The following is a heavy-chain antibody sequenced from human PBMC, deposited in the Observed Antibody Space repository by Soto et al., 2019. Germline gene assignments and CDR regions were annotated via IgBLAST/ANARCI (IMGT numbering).Heavy chain of an antibody. D-gene: IGHD2-8*01. V-gene: IGHV1-2*04. CDR2: INPNSGGT. CDR1: GYTFTGYY. Sequence: ASVKVSCKASGYTFTGYYMHWVRQAPGQGLEWMGWINPNSGGTNYAQRFKGWVTMTRDTSTSTVYMELSSLRSEETVVFYFPKDFRKVTPNEVFEIWGQGQWSPSPQ. CDR3: PKDFRKVTPNEVFEI. J-gene: IGHJ3*02.